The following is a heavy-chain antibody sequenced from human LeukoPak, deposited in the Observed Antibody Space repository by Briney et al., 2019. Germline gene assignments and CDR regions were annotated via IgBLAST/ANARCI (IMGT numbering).Heavy chain of an antibody. Sequence: GGSLRLSCAASGFTFNRYWMSWVRQAPGKELQWVANIKQDGSAKYYVDSVKGRFTIPRDNAKNSLYLQMNSLRAEDTAVYYCARVEASGFDYGAFDYWGQGTLVTVSS. J-gene: IGHJ4*02. CDR3: ARVEASGFDYGAFDY. V-gene: IGHV3-7*01. CDR2: IKQDGSAK. D-gene: IGHD5-12*01. CDR1: GFTFNRYW.